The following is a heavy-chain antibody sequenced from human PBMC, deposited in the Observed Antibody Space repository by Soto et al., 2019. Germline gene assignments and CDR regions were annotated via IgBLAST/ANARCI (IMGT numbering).Heavy chain of an antibody. V-gene: IGHV1-69*06. CDR1: GGTLSSYA. D-gene: IGHD4-17*01. CDR2: IIPMFGTA. CDR3: ARDQGYGDYRAYYYGMDV. Sequence: GASVKVSCKASGGTLSSYALSWVRQAPGQGLEWMGGIIPMFGTANYAQNFQGRVTITADKSTSTAYMELSSLRSEDTAVYYCARDQGYGDYRAYYYGMDVWGQGTTVTVSS. J-gene: IGHJ6*02.